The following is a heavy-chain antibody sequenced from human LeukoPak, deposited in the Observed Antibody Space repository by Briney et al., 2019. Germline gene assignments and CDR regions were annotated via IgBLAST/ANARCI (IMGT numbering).Heavy chain of an antibody. J-gene: IGHJ4*02. CDR3: AREVSVVRGVN. V-gene: IGHV3-7*01. Sequence: GGSLRLSCEASGFTFSSYWMSWVRQAPGKGLEWVANIKQDGSEIYYVDSVKGRFTISRDNAKNSLYLQMNSLRAEDTAVYYCAREVSVVRGVNWGQGTLVTVSS. D-gene: IGHD3-10*01. CDR1: GFTFSSYW. CDR2: IKQDGSEI.